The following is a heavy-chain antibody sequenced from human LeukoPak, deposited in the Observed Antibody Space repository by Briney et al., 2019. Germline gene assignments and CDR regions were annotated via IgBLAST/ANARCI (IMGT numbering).Heavy chain of an antibody. CDR2: IIPIFATA. Sequence: GASVKVSCKASGGTFSSYAISWVRQAPGQGLEWMGGIIPIFATANYAQKFQGRVTITADESTSTAYMELSSLRSEDTAVYYCARGPITTSSHFDYWGQGTLVTVSS. J-gene: IGHJ4*02. V-gene: IGHV1-69*13. CDR1: GGTFSSYA. CDR3: ARGPITTSSHFDY. D-gene: IGHD2-2*01.